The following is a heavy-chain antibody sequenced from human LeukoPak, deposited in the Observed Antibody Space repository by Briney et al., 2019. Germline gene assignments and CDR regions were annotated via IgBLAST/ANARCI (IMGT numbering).Heavy chain of an antibody. Sequence: SETLSLTCAVYGGSFSSYSWSWIRQPPGKGLEWIGEIKHSGSTNYIPSLKSRVTISVDTSKNQFSLKLSSVTAADTAVYYCARGPTYCTSASCCFNYWGQGTLVTVSS. D-gene: IGHD2-2*01. CDR1: GGSFSSYS. CDR3: ARGPTYCTSASCCFNY. J-gene: IGHJ4*02. V-gene: IGHV4-34*01. CDR2: IKHSGST.